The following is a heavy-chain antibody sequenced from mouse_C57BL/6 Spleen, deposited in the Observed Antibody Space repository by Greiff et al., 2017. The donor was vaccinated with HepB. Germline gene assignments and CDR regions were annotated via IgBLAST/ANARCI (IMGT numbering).Heavy chain of an antibody. CDR3: ARGPNLRNFDY. Sequence: VHVKQSGPVLVKPGASVKMSCKASGYTFTDYYMNWVKQSHGKSLEWIGVINPYNGGTSYNQKFKGKATLTVDKSSSTAYMELNSLTSEDSAVYYCARGPNLRNFDYWGQGTTLTVSS. CDR2: INPYNGGT. V-gene: IGHV1-19*01. CDR1: GYTFTDYY. J-gene: IGHJ2*01.